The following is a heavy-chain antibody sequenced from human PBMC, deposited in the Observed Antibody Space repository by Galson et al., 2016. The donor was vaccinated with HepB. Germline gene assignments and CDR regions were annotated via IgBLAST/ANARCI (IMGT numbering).Heavy chain of an antibody. J-gene: IGHJ4*02. CDR1: GASISSGVSY. CDR2: ISYSGNT. D-gene: IGHD2-21*02. Sequence: TLSLTCNVSGASISSGVSYWSWIRQHPGKGLEFIGYISYSGNTYYIPSLKSRVTISADTSKNHFSLKLISVTAADTAVYYCARDPGGGGDGGNFDYWGPGTLVAVSS. V-gene: IGHV4-31*03. CDR3: ARDPGGGGDGGNFDY.